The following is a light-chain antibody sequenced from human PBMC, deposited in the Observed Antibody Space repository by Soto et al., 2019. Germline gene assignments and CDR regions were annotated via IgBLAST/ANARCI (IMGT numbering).Light chain of an antibody. CDR1: QSVSSN. J-gene: IGKJ4*01. CDR3: QQCKDWPLT. V-gene: IGKV3-15*01. CDR2: DAS. Sequence: EIAMTQSPATLSVSPGERATVSCKASQSVSSNLAWYQQKPGQAPRLLIYDASTRATGIPARFSGSGSGTEFTLTISSLQSEDFAVYYCQQCKDWPLTFGGGTKVDIK.